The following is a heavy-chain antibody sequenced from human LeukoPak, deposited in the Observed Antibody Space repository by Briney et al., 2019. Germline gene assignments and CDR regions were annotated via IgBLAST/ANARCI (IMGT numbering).Heavy chain of an antibody. CDR1: GFTVSSNY. D-gene: IGHD6-19*01. J-gene: IGHJ4*02. CDR3: ARAAEQWLLTFDY. Sequence: AGGSLRLSCAASGFTVSSNYMSWDRQAPGKGLVWVSVIYSGGSTYYADSVKGRFTISSDNSKNTLYLQMNSLRAEDTAVYYCARAAEQWLLTFDYWGQGTLVTVSS. CDR2: IYSGGST. V-gene: IGHV3-53*01.